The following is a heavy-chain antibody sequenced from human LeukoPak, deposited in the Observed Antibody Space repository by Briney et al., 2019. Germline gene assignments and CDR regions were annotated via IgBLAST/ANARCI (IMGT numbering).Heavy chain of an antibody. CDR1: GGSISSGTYY. D-gene: IGHD3-22*01. CDR3: ARELDYYDSSGYSTFDY. J-gene: IGHJ4*02. V-gene: IGHV4-61*02. Sequence: SETLSLTCTVSGGSISSGTYYWTWIRQPAGKGLEWIGRIYTSGTPNYNPSLKSRVTISMDTSKNQFSPRLSSVTAADTAVYYCARELDYYDSSGYSTFDYWGQGTLVTVSS. CDR2: IYTSGTP.